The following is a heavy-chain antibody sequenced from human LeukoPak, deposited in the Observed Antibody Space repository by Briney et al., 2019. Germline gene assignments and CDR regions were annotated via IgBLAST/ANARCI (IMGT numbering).Heavy chain of an antibody. J-gene: IGHJ5*02. V-gene: IGHV1-69*06. CDR3: ARDGSSSGWFLNWFDP. CDR2: IIPIFGTA. CDR1: GGTFSSYA. Sequence: SVKVSCKASGGTFSSYAISWVRQAPGQGLEWMGGIIPIFGTANYAQKFQGRVTITADKSTGTAYMELSSLRSEDTAVYYCARDGSSSGWFLNWFDPWAREPWSPSPQ. D-gene: IGHD6-19*01.